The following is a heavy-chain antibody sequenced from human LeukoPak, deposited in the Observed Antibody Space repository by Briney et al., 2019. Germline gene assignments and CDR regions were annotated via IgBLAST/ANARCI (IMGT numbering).Heavy chain of an antibody. V-gene: IGHV4-34*01. CDR3: ARGESSSGSMFWYFDY. CDR2: INHSGST. CDR1: GGSFSGYY. J-gene: IGHJ4*02. D-gene: IGHD6-19*01. Sequence: KPSETLSLTCVVYGGSFSGYYWSWIRQPPGKGLEWIGEINHSGSTNYNPSLKSRVAISVDTSKNQFSLKLSSVTAADTAVYYCARGESSSGSMFWYFDYWGQGTLVTVSS.